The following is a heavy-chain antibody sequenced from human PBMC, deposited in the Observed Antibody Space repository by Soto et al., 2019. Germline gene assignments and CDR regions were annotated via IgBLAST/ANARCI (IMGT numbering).Heavy chain of an antibody. CDR2: INPSGGSG. Sequence: QVQLVQSGAEVKKPGASVRISCKASGYTFSDYQIHWVRQAPGQGLEWMGVINPSGGSGGYAQKFQGRVTMTSDTSTSTVSMELSSLRFDDTAVYYCARWDYYNSSSDYWGQGTLVTVSS. J-gene: IGHJ4*02. D-gene: IGHD3-10*01. CDR1: GYTFSDYQ. V-gene: IGHV1-46*01. CDR3: ARWDYYNSSSDY.